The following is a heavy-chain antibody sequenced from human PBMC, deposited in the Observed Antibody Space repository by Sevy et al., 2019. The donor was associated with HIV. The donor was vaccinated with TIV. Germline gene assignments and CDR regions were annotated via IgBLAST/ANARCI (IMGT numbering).Heavy chain of an antibody. J-gene: IGHJ3*02. CDR2: ISSSSSYI. CDR3: ARDWGAPNIVVVPAARGGAFDI. CDR1: GFTFSSYS. Sequence: GGSLRLSCAASGFTFSSYSMNWVRQAPGKGLEWVSSISSSSSYIYYADSVKGRFTISRDNAKNSLYLQMNSLRAGDTAVYYCARDWGAPNIVVVPAARGGAFDIWGQGTMVTVSS. D-gene: IGHD2-2*01. V-gene: IGHV3-21*01.